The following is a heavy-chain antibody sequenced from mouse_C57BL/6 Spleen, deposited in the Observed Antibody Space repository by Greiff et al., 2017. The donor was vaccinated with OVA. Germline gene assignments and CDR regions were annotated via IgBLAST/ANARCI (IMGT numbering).Heavy chain of an antibody. J-gene: IGHJ1*03. CDR3: ARCDYDEDWYFDV. V-gene: IGHV1-53*01. Sequence: VQLQQPGTELVKPGASVKLSCKASGYTFTSYWMHWVKQRPGQGLEWIGNINPSNGGTNYNEKFKSKATLTVDKSSSTAYMQLSSLTSEDSAVYYCARCDYDEDWYFDVWGTGTTVTVSS. D-gene: IGHD2-4*01. CDR1: GYTFTSYW. CDR2: INPSNGGT.